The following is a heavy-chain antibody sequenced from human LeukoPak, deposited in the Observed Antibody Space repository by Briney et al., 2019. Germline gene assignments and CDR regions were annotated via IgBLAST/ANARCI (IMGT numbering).Heavy chain of an antibody. Sequence: SETLSLTCTVSGGSISSYYWSWIRQPPGKGLEWIGSIYYSGSTYYNPSLKSRVTISVDTSKNQFSLKLSSVTAADTAVYYCARLRTVTTTLDYWGQGTLVTVSS. CDR2: IYYSGST. CDR3: ARLRTVTTTLDY. D-gene: IGHD4-17*01. J-gene: IGHJ4*02. CDR1: GGSISSYY. V-gene: IGHV4-59*05.